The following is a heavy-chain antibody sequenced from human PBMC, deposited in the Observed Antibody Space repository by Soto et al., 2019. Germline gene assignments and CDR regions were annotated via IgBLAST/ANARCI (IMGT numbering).Heavy chain of an antibody. J-gene: IGHJ4*02. V-gene: IGHV4-39*01. D-gene: IGHD2-21*01. CDR1: GNSINSSGYY. Sequence: PAKTLSLTGTVSGNSINSSGYYWGWIRQPPGKGLEWIGSMFYGVSTYYRPSLKSRVTVSVDTSKNQFSLKLRSVTDADTAVYYCARLPSRHVVDYWGKGTLVTVSS. CDR3: ARLPSRHVVDY. CDR2: MFYGVST.